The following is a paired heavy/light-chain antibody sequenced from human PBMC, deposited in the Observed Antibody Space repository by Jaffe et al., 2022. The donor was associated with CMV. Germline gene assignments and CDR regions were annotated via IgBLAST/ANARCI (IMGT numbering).Heavy chain of an antibody. Sequence: EVQLVESGGGLVKPGGSLRLSCAASGFTFSSYSMNWVRQAPGKGLEWVSSISSSSSYIYYADSVKGRFTISRDNAKNSLYLQMNSLRAEDTAVYYCASFGRDRYDYVWGSYRYTGDYWGQGTLVTVSS. J-gene: IGHJ4*02. CDR3: ASFGRDRYDYVWGSYRYTGDY. CDR2: ISSSSSYI. CDR1: GFTFSSYS. V-gene: IGHV3-21*01. D-gene: IGHD3-16*02.
Light chain of an antibody. CDR3: MQATISGLT. J-gene: IGKJ4*01. CDR2: KIS. Sequence: DIVMTQTPLSSPVTLGQPASISCRSSQSLVHSDGNTYLSWLQQRPGQPPRLLIYKISNRFSGVPDRFSGSGAGTDFTLKISRVEAEDVGVYYCMQATISGLTFGGGTKVEIK. V-gene: IGKV2-24*01. CDR1: QSLVHSDGNTY.